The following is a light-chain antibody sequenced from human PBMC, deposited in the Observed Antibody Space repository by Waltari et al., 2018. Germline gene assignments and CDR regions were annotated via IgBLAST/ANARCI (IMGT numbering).Light chain of an antibody. CDR3: LQHDNFPPT. CDR2: ETT. J-gene: IGKJ1*01. Sequence: DTTLTQSPAFMSATPGDKVNISCKASQDIDDDVNWYHQKLGDAAIIIIQETTTIVPRIPPRFSGSWRGRDFTIKINSIESEDGAYYFCLQHDNFPPTFGQGTKVEIK. CDR1: QDIDDD. V-gene: IGKV5-2*01.